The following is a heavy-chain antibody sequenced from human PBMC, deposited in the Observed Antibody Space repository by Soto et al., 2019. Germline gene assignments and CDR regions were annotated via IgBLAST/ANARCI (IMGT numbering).Heavy chain of an antibody. CDR2: ITVSGDTV. J-gene: IGHJ6*02. Sequence: GGSLRLSCAASGFTFSDSYMSWIRQAPGKGLEWISYITVSGDTVYYADSLKGRFTISRDKAKNSLYLQMNRLRAEDTAVYYCARVSWREKYGMDVWGQGTTVTVSS. V-gene: IGHV3-11*01. CDR1: GFTFSDSY. CDR3: ARVSWREKYGMDV.